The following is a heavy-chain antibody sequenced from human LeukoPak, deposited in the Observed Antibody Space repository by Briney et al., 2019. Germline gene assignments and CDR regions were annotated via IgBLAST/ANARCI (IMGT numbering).Heavy chain of an antibody. V-gene: IGHV3-30*02. J-gene: IGHJ1*01. CDR3: ARGSSTESYSAEYFEH. CDR2: IRSDEDDK. D-gene: IGHD2-21*01. Sequence: GGSLRLSCTASGFRFRNFGMHWVRQAPGKGLEWVAFIRSDEDDKYYADSVKGRFTISRDNSKSTLFLQMNSLTADDTAIYFCARGSSTESYSAEYFEHWGQGTLVTVSS. CDR1: GFRFRNFG.